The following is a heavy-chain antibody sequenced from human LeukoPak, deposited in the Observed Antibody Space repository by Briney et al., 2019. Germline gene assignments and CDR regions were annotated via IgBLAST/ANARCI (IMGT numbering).Heavy chain of an antibody. CDR1: GFTFSSYW. V-gene: IGHV3-7*03. CDR2: IKQDGSEK. Sequence: GGSLRLSCAASGFTFSSYWMSWVRQAPGKGLEWVANIKQDGSEKYYVDSVKGRFTISRDNAKNSLYLQMNSLRAEDTAVYYCASRYSSSWYDPSEGHYFQHWGQGTLVTVSS. J-gene: IGHJ1*01. CDR3: ASRYSSSWYDPSEGHYFQH. D-gene: IGHD6-13*01.